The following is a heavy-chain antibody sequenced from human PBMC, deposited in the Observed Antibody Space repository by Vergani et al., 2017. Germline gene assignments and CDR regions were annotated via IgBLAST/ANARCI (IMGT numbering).Heavy chain of an antibody. D-gene: IGHD1-1*01. CDR1: GFPFSDYG. CDR3: ARDFLTRVTTLDYYYMGV. V-gene: IGHV3-30*03. J-gene: IGHJ6*03. Sequence: QLLESGGGLIQPGGSLRLSCSAAGFPFSDYGVHWVRQAPGKGLEWVSVISYDGNKKNYADSVKGRFTISRDNSKNTLYLEMNALRAEDTAVYYCARDFLTRVTTLDYYYMGVWGKGTTVTVSS. CDR2: ISYDGNKK.